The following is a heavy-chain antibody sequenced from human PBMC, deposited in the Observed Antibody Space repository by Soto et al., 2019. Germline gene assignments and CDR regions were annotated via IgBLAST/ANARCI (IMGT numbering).Heavy chain of an antibody. D-gene: IGHD1-26*01. CDR1: GFTFSTYD. V-gene: IGHV3-23*01. J-gene: IGHJ4*02. Sequence: PVGSLRLSCAASGFTFSTYDMSWVRQASGKGLEWVSAISGSGLSTYYTDSVKGRFTISRDNSKNTLHLEMNSLRAEDTAVYYCAKESVGGSYYSGLWGQGTLVTVSS. CDR2: ISGSGLST. CDR3: AKESVGGSYYSGL.